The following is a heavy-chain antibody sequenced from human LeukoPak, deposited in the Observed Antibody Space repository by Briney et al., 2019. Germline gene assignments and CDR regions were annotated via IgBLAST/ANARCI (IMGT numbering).Heavy chain of an antibody. D-gene: IGHD2-15*01. Sequence: GASVKVSCKASGYTFTSYGISWVRQAPGQGLEWMGWISAYNGNTNYAQKLQGRVTMTTDTSTSTAYMELSSLRSEDTAVYYCARPYCSGGSCVLDYWGQGTLVTVSS. CDR1: GYTFTSYG. CDR3: ARPYCSGGSCVLDY. CDR2: ISAYNGNT. V-gene: IGHV1-18*01. J-gene: IGHJ4*02.